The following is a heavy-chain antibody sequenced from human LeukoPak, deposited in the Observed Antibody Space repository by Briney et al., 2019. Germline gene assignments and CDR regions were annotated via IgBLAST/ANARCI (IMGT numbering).Heavy chain of an antibody. Sequence: GGSLRLSCAASGFTFSSYWMSWVRQAPGKGLEWVANIKQDGSEKYYVDSVKGRFTISRDNAKNSLYLQMNSLRAEDTAVYYCARDSLSSGNTRRNWFAPWGQGTLVTVSS. V-gene: IGHV3-7*01. CDR2: IKQDGSEK. J-gene: IGHJ5*02. CDR3: ARDSLSSGNTRRNWFAP. D-gene: IGHD6-19*01. CDR1: GFTFSSYW.